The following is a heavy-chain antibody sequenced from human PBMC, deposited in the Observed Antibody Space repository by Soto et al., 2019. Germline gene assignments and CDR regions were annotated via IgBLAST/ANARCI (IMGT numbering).Heavy chain of an antibody. V-gene: IGHV3-9*01. CDR3: AISQDRGGRTTFIY. Sequence: GGSLRLSCAVSGFTFDDNAMHWVRQAPEKGLEWVSGINWKSDIGYADPVKGRFTISRDNAENSLYLRMNSLRAEDTALYYCAISQDRGGRTTFIYWGQGTQVTVSS. J-gene: IGHJ4*02. D-gene: IGHD3-16*01. CDR2: INWKSDI. CDR1: GFTFDDNA.